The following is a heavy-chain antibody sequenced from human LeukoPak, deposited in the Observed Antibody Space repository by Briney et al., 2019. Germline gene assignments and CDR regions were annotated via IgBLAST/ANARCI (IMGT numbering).Heavy chain of an antibody. CDR1: GFTFSSYS. CDR2: ISSSSSYI. D-gene: IGHD3-22*01. Sequence: GGSLRLSCAASGFTFSSYSMNWVRQAPGKGLEWVSSISSSSSYIYYADSVKGRFTISRDNAKNSLYLQMNSLRAEDTAVYYCAKDPAPNYYDSSGYLEYYFDYWGQGTLVTVSS. J-gene: IGHJ4*02. CDR3: AKDPAPNYYDSSGYLEYYFDY. V-gene: IGHV3-21*01.